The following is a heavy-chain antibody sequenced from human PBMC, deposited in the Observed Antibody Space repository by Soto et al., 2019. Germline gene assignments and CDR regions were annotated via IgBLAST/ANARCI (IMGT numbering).Heavy chain of an antibody. CDR1: GGSISSYY. J-gene: IGHJ4*02. Sequence: QVQLQESGPGLVKPSETLSLTCTVSGGSISSYYWSWIRQPPGKGLEWIGYIYYSGSTNYNPSLKSRVTISVDTSKTQFSLKLSSVTAADTAVYYCAREDIVVVPAWIWNYFDYWGQGTLVTVSS. CDR3: AREDIVVVPAWIWNYFDY. V-gene: IGHV4-59*12. D-gene: IGHD2-2*01. CDR2: IYYSGST.